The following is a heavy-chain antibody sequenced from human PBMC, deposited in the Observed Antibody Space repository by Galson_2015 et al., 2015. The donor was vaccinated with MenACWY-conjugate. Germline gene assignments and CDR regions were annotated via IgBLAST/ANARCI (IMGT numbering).Heavy chain of an antibody. Sequence: SLRLSCAASGFTFSSYGMHWVRQAPGKGLEWVAFIRYDGSNKYYADSVKGRFTISRDNSKNTLYLQMNSLRAEDTAVYYCANRRSYYGDYIDAFDYWGQGTLVTVSS. J-gene: IGHJ4*02. CDR2: IRYDGSNK. D-gene: IGHD4-17*01. CDR3: ANRRSYYGDYIDAFDY. V-gene: IGHV3-30*02. CDR1: GFTFSSYG.